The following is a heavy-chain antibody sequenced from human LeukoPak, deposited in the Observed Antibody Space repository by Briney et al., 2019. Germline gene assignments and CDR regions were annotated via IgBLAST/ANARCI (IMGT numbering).Heavy chain of an antibody. CDR2: MDEYGSDI. CDR3: ARPRGCGSARCNNFDY. V-gene: IGHV3-7*01. Sequence: GGSLRLSCAASGFTFSSYGMHWVRQAPGKGLEWVAIMDEYGSDIFYVESVKGRFIISRANARNSPYLQMNNLRAEDTAVYYCARPRGCGSARCNNFDYWGQGTLVTVSS. D-gene: IGHD2-2*01. J-gene: IGHJ4*02. CDR1: GFTFSSYG.